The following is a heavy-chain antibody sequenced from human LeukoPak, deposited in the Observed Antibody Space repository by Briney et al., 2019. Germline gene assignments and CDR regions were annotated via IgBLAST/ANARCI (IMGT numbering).Heavy chain of an antibody. V-gene: IGHV1-2*02. CDR1: GYTFTGYY. Sequence: ASVKVSCKASGYTFTGYYMHWVRQAPGQGLEWMGWINPNSGGTNYAQKFQGRVTMTGDTSISTAYMELSRLRSDDTAVYYCARDPGYHDSSGYPVFGYWGQGTLVTVSS. CDR3: ARDPGYHDSSGYPVFGY. CDR2: INPNSGGT. D-gene: IGHD3-22*01. J-gene: IGHJ4*02.